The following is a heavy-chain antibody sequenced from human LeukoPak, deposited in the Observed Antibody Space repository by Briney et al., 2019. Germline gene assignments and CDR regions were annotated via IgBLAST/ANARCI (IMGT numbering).Heavy chain of an antibody. CDR3: ARVGGYCTNGVCYPPRQIDY. J-gene: IGHJ4*02. D-gene: IGHD2-8*01. CDR1: GGSISSGGYS. V-gene: IGHV4-30-4*07. Sequence: SETLSLTCAVSGGSISSGGYSWSWIRQPPGKGLEWIGYIYYSGSTYYNPSLKSRVTISVDTSKNQFSLKLSSVTAADTAVYYCARVGGYCTNGVCYPPRQIDYWGQGTLVTVSS. CDR2: IYYSGST.